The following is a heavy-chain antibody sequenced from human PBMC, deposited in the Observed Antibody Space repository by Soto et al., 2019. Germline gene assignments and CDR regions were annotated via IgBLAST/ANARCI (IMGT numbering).Heavy chain of an antibody. CDR2: ISWNSGSI. CDR1: GFTFDDYA. Sequence: GGSLRLSCGASGFTFDDYAMHWVRQAPGKGLEWVSGISWNSGSIGYADSVKGRFTISKDNSKNTLYLQMNSLRPEDTAVYYCAKSPNFYCSSPNCYKYYFDHWGQGTRVTVSS. CDR3: AKSPNFYCSSPNCYKYYFDH. J-gene: IGHJ4*02. V-gene: IGHV3-9*01. D-gene: IGHD2-2*02.